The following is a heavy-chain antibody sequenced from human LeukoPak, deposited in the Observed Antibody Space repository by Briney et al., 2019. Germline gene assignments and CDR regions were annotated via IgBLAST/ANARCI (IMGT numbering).Heavy chain of an antibody. CDR2: IYYSGST. D-gene: IGHD3-22*01. J-gene: IGHJ3*02. V-gene: IGHV4-59*12. Sequence: SSETLSLTCTVSGGSISSYYWSWIRQPPGKGLEWIGYIYYSGSTNYNPSLKSRVTISVDRSKNQFFLKLSSVTAADTAVYYCASSGYAFDIWGQGTMVTVSS. CDR1: GGSISSYY. CDR3: ASSGYAFDI.